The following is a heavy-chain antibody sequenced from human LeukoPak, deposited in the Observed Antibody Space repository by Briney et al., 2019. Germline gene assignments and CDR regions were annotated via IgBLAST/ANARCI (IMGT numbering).Heavy chain of an antibody. J-gene: IGHJ4*02. CDR2: ISYDGSNK. CDR3: ARDEGYSYGHPFDY. V-gene: IGHV3-30-3*01. CDR1: GFTFSSYT. Sequence: GRSLRLSCAASGFTFSSYTIHWVRQAPGKGLEWVALISYDGSNKYYADSVKGRFTISRDNSKSTLYLQMNNLRTEDTAVYSCARDEGYSYGHPFDYWGQGTLVTVSS. D-gene: IGHD5-18*01.